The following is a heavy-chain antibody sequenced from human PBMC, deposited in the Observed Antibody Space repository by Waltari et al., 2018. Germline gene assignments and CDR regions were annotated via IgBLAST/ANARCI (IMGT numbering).Heavy chain of an antibody. V-gene: IGHV4-38-2*02. CDR2: IYHSGST. Sequence: QVQLQESGPGLVKPSETLSLTCTVSGYSISSGYYWGWIRQPPGKGLEWIGSIYHSGSTYYNPSLKSRVTISVDTSKNQFSLKLSSVTAADTAVYYCARVPGLLWGQGTLVTVSS. CDR3: ARVPGLL. D-gene: IGHD1-26*01. J-gene: IGHJ4*02. CDR1: GYSISSGYY.